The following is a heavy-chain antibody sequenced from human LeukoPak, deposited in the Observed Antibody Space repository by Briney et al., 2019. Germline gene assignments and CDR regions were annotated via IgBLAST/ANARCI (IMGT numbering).Heavy chain of an antibody. CDR3: AKSYLSTVTTFDY. Sequence: GGSLRLSCAASGFTFSSYAMSWVRQAPGKGLESVSAISGSGGSTYYADSVKGRFTISRDNSKNTLYLQMNSLRAEDTAVYYCAKSYLSTVTTFDYWGQGTLVTVSS. V-gene: IGHV3-23*01. CDR1: GFTFSSYA. CDR2: ISGSGGST. J-gene: IGHJ4*02. D-gene: IGHD4-17*01.